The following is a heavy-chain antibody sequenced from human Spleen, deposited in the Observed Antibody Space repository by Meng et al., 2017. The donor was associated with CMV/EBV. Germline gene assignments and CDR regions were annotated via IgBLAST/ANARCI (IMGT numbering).Heavy chain of an antibody. CDR2: ISRGTNTI. CDR3: ARGAIFGVALFNWFDP. Sequence: GGSLRLSCAASGFTFSNYSMNWVRQAPGKGLEWISYISRGTNTIYYADSVKGRFTISRDIAKNSLFLQMNSLRAEDTALYYCARGAIFGVALFNWFDPWGQGTLVTVSS. V-gene: IGHV3-48*04. J-gene: IGHJ5*02. CDR1: GFTFSNYS. D-gene: IGHD3-3*01.